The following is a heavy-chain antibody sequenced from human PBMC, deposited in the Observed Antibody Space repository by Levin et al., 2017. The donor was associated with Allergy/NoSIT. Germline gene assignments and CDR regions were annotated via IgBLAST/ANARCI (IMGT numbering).Heavy chain of an antibody. V-gene: IGHV3-7*03. D-gene: IGHD1-1*01. CDR1: GFTINSHW. CDR3: ARQNWTSGSDI. Sequence: GESLKISCAASGFTINSHWMKWVRQAPGKGLEWVANIKPDGSEKYYGDFVKGRFTISRDNAKNSLYLQMNSLRVEDTAVYYCARQNWTSGSDIWGQGTKVTVSS. J-gene: IGHJ3*02. CDR2: IKPDGSEK.